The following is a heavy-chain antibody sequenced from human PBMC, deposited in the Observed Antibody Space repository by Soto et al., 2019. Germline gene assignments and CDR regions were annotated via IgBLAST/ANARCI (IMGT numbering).Heavy chain of an antibody. J-gene: IGHJ4*02. CDR3: ARGAYCSSTSCYAGNPFDY. Sequence: EVQLLESGGGLVQPGGSLRLSCAASGFTFSSYAMSWVRQAPGKGLEWVSAISGSGGSTYYADSVKGRFTISRDNSKNTLYLPMNSLRAEDTAVYYCARGAYCSSTSCYAGNPFDYWGQGTLVTVSS. CDR1: GFTFSSYA. V-gene: IGHV3-23*01. CDR2: ISGSGGST. D-gene: IGHD2-2*01.